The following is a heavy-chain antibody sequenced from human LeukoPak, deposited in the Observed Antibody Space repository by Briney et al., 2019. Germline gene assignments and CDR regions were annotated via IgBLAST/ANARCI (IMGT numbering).Heavy chain of an antibody. CDR2: INHSGST. J-gene: IGHJ4*02. CDR1: GFTVSSNY. D-gene: IGHD3-3*01. V-gene: IGHV4-34*01. Sequence: GSLRLSCAASGFTVSSNYMSWIRQPPGKGLEWIGEINHSGSTNYNPSLKSRVTISVDTSKNQFSLKLSSVTAADTAVYYCARVVRFWSGYFDYWGQGTLVTVSS. CDR3: ARVVRFWSGYFDY.